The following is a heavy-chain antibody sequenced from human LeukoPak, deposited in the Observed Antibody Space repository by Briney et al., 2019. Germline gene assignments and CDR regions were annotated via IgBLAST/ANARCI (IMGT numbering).Heavy chain of an antibody. V-gene: IGHV3-48*04. Sequence: PGGSLRLSCVASGFTFSSWSMNWVRQAPGKGLEWLSYISGTSSTIYYADSVKGRFTISRDNAKNSLYLQMNSLRAEDTALYYCAKDIRPQVGYWFDPWGQGTLVTVSS. CDR1: GFTFSSWS. J-gene: IGHJ5*02. CDR2: ISGTSSTI. D-gene: IGHD1-26*01. CDR3: AKDIRPQVGYWFDP.